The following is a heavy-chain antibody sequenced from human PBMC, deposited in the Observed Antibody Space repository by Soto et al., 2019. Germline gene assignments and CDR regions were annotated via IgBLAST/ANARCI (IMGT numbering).Heavy chain of an antibody. CDR1: GGPISSYF. D-gene: IGHD1-26*01. V-gene: IGHV4-59*01. J-gene: IGHJ3*02. Sequence: QVQLQESGPRLVKPSETLSLTCTVSGGPISSYFWSWIRQPPGEGLEWIGYIFYSGTTNYSPSLKSRVTMSLGTAKNQFSLNLTSVTAADTAVYYCARGRGGTYDAFDIWGQGTMVTVSS. CDR3: ARGRGGTYDAFDI. CDR2: IFYSGTT.